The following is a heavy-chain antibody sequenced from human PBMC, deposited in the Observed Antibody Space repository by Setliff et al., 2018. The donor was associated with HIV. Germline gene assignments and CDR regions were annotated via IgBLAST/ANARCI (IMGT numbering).Heavy chain of an antibody. D-gene: IGHD2-8*01. CDR2: MNCMNGDT. Sequence: ASVKVSCKTSGYAFVNYYVNWVRQAPGQGLEWIGIMNCMNGDTSYAQSLKGRVTVTRDTSITTVYLELIRLRSDDTAVYYCAREVHDHTNRLYYYYYIDVWAKGTPVTVSS. CDR3: AREVHDHTNRLYYYYYIDV. V-gene: IGHV1-2*02. CDR1: GYAFVNYY. J-gene: IGHJ6*03.